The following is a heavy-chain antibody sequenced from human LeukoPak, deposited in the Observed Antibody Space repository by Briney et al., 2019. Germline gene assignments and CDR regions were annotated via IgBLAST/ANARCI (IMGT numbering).Heavy chain of an antibody. CDR2: IYYSGST. J-gene: IGHJ6*02. CDR3: ARGLGRYYYYGMDV. D-gene: IGHD5-12*01. Sequence: SETLSLTCTVSGGSISSSSYYWGWIRQPPGKGLEWIGSIYYSGSTYYNPSLKSRVTISVDTSKNQFSLKLSSVTAADTAVYYCARGLGRYYYYGMDVWGQGTTVTVSS. CDR1: GGSISSSSYY. V-gene: IGHV4-39*01.